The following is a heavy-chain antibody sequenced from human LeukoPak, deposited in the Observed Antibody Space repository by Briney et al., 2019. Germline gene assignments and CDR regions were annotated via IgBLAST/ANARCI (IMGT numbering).Heavy chain of an antibody. CDR3: AKDGARLRFGE. J-gene: IGHJ4*02. V-gene: IGHV3-23*01. CDR1: GFTFSNHG. D-gene: IGHD3-10*01. Sequence: GGSLRLSCAASGFTFSNHGMNWVRQAPGKGLEWVSGISPSGDITYYADSVKGRFTISRDNSKNTLYLEVISLTAEDTAVYYCAKDGARLRFGEWSQGTLVTVSS. CDR2: ISPSGDIT.